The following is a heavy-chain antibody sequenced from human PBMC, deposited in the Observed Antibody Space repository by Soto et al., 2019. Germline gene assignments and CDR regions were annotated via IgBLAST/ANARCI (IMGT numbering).Heavy chain of an antibody. CDR3: ARYSRSSRDYYDYGMDV. Sequence: QVQLVESGGGLVKPGGSLRLSCAASGFTFSDYYMSWIRQAPGKGLEWVSYISSSGSTIYYADSVKGRFTIARDNAKNSLYLQMNSLRAEDTAVYYRARYSRSSRDYYDYGMDVWGQGTTVTVSS. CDR2: ISSSGSTI. J-gene: IGHJ6*02. V-gene: IGHV3-11*01. D-gene: IGHD6-6*01. CDR1: GFTFSDYY.